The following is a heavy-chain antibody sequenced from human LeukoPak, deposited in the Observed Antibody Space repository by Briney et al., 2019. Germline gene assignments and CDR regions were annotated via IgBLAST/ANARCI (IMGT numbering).Heavy chain of an antibody. J-gene: IGHJ3*02. CDR1: GYTFTSYG. V-gene: IGHV1-8*03. CDR3: ARGGPDDDAFDI. Sequence: ASVKVSCKASGYTFTSYGISWVRQATGQGLEWMGWMNPNSGNTGYAQKFQGRVTITRNTSISTAYMELSSLRSEDTAVYYCARGGPDDDAFDIWGQGTMVTVSS. CDR2: MNPNSGNT. D-gene: IGHD1-1*01.